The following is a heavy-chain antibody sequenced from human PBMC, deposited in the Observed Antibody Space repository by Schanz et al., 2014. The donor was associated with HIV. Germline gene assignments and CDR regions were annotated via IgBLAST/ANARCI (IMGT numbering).Heavy chain of an antibody. CDR3: ARMSPSSTSYGDAFDV. Sequence: QVQLVQSGPEVKKPGASVKVSCKASGYTFTGYYMQWVRQAPGQGLEWMGWSNPNSAGTSYAQKFQGRVTMTGDTPTSTAYMELSSLRSDDTAVYYCARMSPSSTSYGDAFDVWGQGTMITVSS. CDR2: SNPNSAGT. D-gene: IGHD2-2*01. CDR1: GYTFTGYY. J-gene: IGHJ3*01. V-gene: IGHV1-2*02.